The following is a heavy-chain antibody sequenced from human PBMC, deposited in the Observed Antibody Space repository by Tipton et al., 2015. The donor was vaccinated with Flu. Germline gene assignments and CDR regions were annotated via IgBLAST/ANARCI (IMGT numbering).Heavy chain of an antibody. V-gene: IGHV4-34*01. Sequence: LACAVYGGSFSGYYWSWIRQPPGKGLEWIGEINHSGSTNYNPSLKSRVTISVDTSKNQFSLKLSSVTAADTAVYYCARAAVVAAPSNDYWGQGTLVTVSS. D-gene: IGHD2-15*01. CDR2: INHSGST. CDR1: GGSFSGYY. J-gene: IGHJ4*02. CDR3: ARAAVVAAPSNDY.